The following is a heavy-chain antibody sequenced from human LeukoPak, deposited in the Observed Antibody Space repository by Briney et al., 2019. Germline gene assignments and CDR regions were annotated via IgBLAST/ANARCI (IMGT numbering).Heavy chain of an antibody. CDR1: GFSFSSYS. CDR2: ISSPTSNI. Sequence: PGGSLRLSCAAPGFSFSSYSFNWVRQAPGKGLEWISYISSPTSNIHYADSVKGRFTISRDNAKNSLFLQMNSLRVDDTAVYYCAREGREYSYDYWGQGTLVTVSS. J-gene: IGHJ4*02. D-gene: IGHD5-18*01. CDR3: AREGREYSYDY. V-gene: IGHV3-48*01.